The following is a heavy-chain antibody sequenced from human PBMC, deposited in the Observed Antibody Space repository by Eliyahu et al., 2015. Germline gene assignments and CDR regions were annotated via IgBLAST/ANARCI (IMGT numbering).Heavy chain of an antibody. Sequence: QVQLQQWGAGLLKPSETLSLTCRCLWWVLQWLLLDLDPPPPGEGAGWSWGITHSGSTTYNPSLKSRVTISVDTSKNQFSLKLSSVTAADTAVYYCARVARITMVRGVINWFDPWGQGTLVTVSS. D-gene: IGHD3-10*01. V-gene: IGHV4-34*01. J-gene: IGHJ5*02. CDR1: WVLQWLL. CDR2: ITHSGST. CDR3: ARVARITMVRGVINWFDP.